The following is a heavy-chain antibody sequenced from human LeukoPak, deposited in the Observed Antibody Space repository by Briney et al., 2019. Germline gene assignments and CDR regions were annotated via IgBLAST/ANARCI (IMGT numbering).Heavy chain of an antibody. Sequence: GGSLRLSCAASGFTFSSYAMSWVRQAPGKGLEWVSAISGSGGSTYYADSVKGRFTISRDNSKNTLFLQMNSLRAEDTAVYYCAKDSLVGGWLVGYSFDSWGQGALVTVSS. D-gene: IGHD6-19*01. J-gene: IGHJ4*02. CDR3: AKDSLVGGWLVGYSFDS. V-gene: IGHV3-23*01. CDR1: GFTFSSYA. CDR2: ISGSGGST.